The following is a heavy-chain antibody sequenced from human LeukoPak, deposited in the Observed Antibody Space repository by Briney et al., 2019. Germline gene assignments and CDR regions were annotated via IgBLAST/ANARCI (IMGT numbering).Heavy chain of an antibody. CDR1: GYSISSGYY. Sequence: SETLSLTCTVSGYSISSGYYWGWVRQPPGKGPEWIGSIYHSGSTYYNPSLKSRVTISVDTSKNQFSLKLSSVTAADTAVYYCARVRYDILTGYYPYYFYYYMDVWGKGTTVTVSS. CDR2: IYHSGST. V-gene: IGHV4-38-2*02. J-gene: IGHJ6*03. CDR3: ARVRYDILTGYYPYYFYYYMDV. D-gene: IGHD3-9*01.